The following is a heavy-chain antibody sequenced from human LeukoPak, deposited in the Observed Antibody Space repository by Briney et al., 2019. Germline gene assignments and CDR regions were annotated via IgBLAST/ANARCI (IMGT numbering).Heavy chain of an antibody. CDR1: GGSISSGGYY. Sequence: SETLSLTCAVSGGSISSGGYYGSWIRQPPGKGLEWIGYIYHSGSTYYNPSLKSRVTISVDRSKNQFSLKLSSVTAADTAVYYCASGPSGWFDYWGKGTLVTVSS. V-gene: IGHV4-30-2*01. J-gene: IGHJ4*02. CDR2: IYHSGST. D-gene: IGHD6-19*01. CDR3: ASGPSGWFDY.